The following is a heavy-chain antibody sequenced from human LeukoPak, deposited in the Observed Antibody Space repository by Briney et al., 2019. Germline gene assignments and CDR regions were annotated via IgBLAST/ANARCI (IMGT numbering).Heavy chain of an antibody. CDR3: ARESFRGSYYYYYYMDV. Sequence: GASVKVSCKASGGTFSSYTISWVRQAPGQGLEWMGRIIPILGIANYAQKFQGRVTITADKSTSTAYMELSSLRSEDTAVYYCARESFRGSYYYYYYMDVWGKGTTVTVSS. J-gene: IGHJ6*03. CDR2: IIPILGIA. V-gene: IGHV1-69*04. D-gene: IGHD3-16*01. CDR1: GGTFSSYT.